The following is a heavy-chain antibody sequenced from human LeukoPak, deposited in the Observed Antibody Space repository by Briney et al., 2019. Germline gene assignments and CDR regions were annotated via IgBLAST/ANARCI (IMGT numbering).Heavy chain of an antibody. CDR2: ISSSSSSTI. J-gene: IGHJ5*02. D-gene: IGHD1-26*01. CDR1: GFTFSSYG. Sequence: GGSLRLSCAASGFTFSSYGMTWVRQAPGKGLEWVSYISSSSSSTIYYADSVKGRFTISRDNAKNSLYLQLNSLRAEDTAVYYCARSLVVGANPYHWGQGTLVTVSS. V-gene: IGHV3-48*01. CDR3: ARSLVVGANPYH.